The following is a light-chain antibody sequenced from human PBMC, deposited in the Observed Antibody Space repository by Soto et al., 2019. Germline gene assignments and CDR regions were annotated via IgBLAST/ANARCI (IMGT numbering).Light chain of an antibody. CDR3: QQYGSSRLT. Sequence: ETVLTQSPGTLSLSPGERATLSCRASQSVSSSYLAWYQQKPGQAPRLLIYGASSRATGIPDRFSGSGSGTDFTLTISRLEPEDFAVYYCQQYGSSRLTFGGGTKVDIK. V-gene: IGKV3-20*01. J-gene: IGKJ4*01. CDR1: QSVSSSY. CDR2: GAS.